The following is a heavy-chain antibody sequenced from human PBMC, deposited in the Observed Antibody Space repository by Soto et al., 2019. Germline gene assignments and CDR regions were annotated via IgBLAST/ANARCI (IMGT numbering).Heavy chain of an antibody. V-gene: IGHV4-4*02. Sequence: SETLSLTCAVSGGSFTSNNWWTWVRQPPGQGLEWIGEIYRTGSTNYNPSLKSRVTISLDKSEKQISLKVTSLTPADTAVYYCASRDPGTSVDYWGQGTLVTVSS. CDR3: ASRDPGTSVDY. J-gene: IGHJ4*02. CDR1: GGSFTSNNW. D-gene: IGHD1-7*01. CDR2: IYRTGST.